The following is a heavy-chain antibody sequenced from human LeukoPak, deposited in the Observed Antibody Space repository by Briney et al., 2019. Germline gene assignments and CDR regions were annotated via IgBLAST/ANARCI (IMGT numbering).Heavy chain of an antibody. CDR3: AREGDPHDAFDI. Sequence: ASVKVSCKASGYTFTSYAMHWVRQAPGQRLEWMGWINAGNGNTKYSQKFQGRVTITRDTSASTAYMELSSLRSEDTAVYYCAREGDPHDAFDIWGQGTMVTVSS. J-gene: IGHJ3*02. CDR2: INAGNGNT. V-gene: IGHV1-3*01. D-gene: IGHD3-16*01. CDR1: GYTFTSYA.